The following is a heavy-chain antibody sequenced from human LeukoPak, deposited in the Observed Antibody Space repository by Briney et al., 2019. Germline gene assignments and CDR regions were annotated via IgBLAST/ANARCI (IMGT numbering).Heavy chain of an antibody. CDR2: IIPIFGTA. CDR3: ARDCEESTTGTTGFDY. V-gene: IGHV1-69*13. Sequence: SVKVSCKASGGTFSSYAIGWVRQAPGQGLEWMGGIIPIFGTANYAQKFQGRVTITADESTSTAYMELSSLRSEDTAVYYCARDCEESTTGTTGFDYWGQGTLVTVSS. CDR1: GGTFSSYA. J-gene: IGHJ4*02. D-gene: IGHD1-1*01.